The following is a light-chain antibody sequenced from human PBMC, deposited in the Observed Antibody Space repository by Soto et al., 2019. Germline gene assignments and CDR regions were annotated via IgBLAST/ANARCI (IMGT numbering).Light chain of an antibody. Sequence: EIVLTQSPGTLSLSPGETATLSCRASQIVSSSYLAWYQHKPDQAPRLLIYGASSRATGIPNRFSGSGSGTDFTLTISRLDPGDFAVYYGQQYGGSITFGQGTRLEIE. V-gene: IGKV3-20*01. CDR1: QIVSSSY. J-gene: IGKJ5*01. CDR3: QQYGGSIT. CDR2: GAS.